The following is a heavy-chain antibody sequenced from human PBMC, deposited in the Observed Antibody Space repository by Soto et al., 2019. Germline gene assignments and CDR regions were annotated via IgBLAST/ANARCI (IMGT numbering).Heavy chain of an antibody. D-gene: IGHD2-21*02. Sequence: ASVKVSCKASGCTFTSYYMHWVRQAPGQGLEWMGIINPSGGSTSYAQKFQGRVTMTRDTSTSTVYMELSSLRSEDTAVYYCARPHCGGDCYSGAFDFDYWGQGTLVTVSS. J-gene: IGHJ4*02. CDR3: ARPHCGGDCYSGAFDFDY. CDR2: INPSGGST. V-gene: IGHV1-46*01. CDR1: GCTFTSYY.